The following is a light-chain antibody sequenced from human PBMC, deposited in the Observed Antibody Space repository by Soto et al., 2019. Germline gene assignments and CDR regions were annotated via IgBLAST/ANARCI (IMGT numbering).Light chain of an antibody. CDR3: QQYNNWPRT. CDR1: QSVSSN. CDR2: AAS. Sequence: DIVMTQSPVTLSVSPGERATLSCRASQSVSSNLAWYQQRPGQAPRLLIYAASTRATGTPARFSGSGSGTDFTLAISSPQSEDSAIYYCQQYNNWPRTFGQGTNLEIK. V-gene: IGKV3-15*01. J-gene: IGKJ1*01.